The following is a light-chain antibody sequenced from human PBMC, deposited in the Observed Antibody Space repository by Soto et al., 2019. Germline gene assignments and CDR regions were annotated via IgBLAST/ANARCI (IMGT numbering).Light chain of an antibody. J-gene: IGKJ1*01. V-gene: IGKV3-15*01. CDR1: QSISNN. Sequence: EIVMTHSPATLSVTPGERATLSCRASQSISNNLAWYQQQPGQTPRLLIYGASTTATGIPARFSGSGTGTEFTLTISSLQSEDFAVYYCQQRSNWPPVTFGQGTKVDI. CDR3: QQRSNWPPVT. CDR2: GAS.